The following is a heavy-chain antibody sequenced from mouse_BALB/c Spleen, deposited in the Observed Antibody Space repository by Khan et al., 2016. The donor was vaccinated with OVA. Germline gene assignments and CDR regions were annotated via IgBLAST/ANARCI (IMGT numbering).Heavy chain of an antibody. Sequence: VQLQESGAELVRPGVSVKISCKGSGYIFTDFSMHWVKRSHAKSLEWIGVISTYYGDSIYNQNFKDKATLTVEKSSSTAYMELARLTSEDSAIYYCARGSGNYRLAYWGQGTLVTVSA. V-gene: IGHV1S137*01. CDR1: GYIFTDFS. D-gene: IGHD2-1*01. CDR2: ISTYYGDS. J-gene: IGHJ3*01. CDR3: ARGSGNYRLAY.